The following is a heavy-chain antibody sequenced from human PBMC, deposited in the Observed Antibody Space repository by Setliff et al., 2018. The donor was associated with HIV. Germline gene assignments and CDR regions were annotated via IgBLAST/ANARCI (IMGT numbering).Heavy chain of an antibody. J-gene: IGHJ6*02. Sequence: GGSLRLSCAASGFTFTNYGMNWVRQAPGKGLEWVSHISGNGDNTYYAASVKGRFTISRDNSKSALYLQMNSLRADDTAVYYCAKDDVPRDFDIWGQGTTVTVSS. CDR2: ISGNGDNT. CDR3: AKDDVPRDFDI. CDR1: GFTFTNYG. V-gene: IGHV3-23*01. D-gene: IGHD3-22*01.